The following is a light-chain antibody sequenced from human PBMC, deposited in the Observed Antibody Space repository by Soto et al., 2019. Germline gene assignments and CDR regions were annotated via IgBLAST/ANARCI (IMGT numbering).Light chain of an antibody. Sequence: DIVMTQSPLSLPVTPGEPASISCRSSQSLLLSNGYNYLDWYLQKPGQSPQVLIYLGSNRASGVPDRFSGSVSGTDFTLKISRVEAEDVGVYYCMQALQTPTFGQGTKVEIK. J-gene: IGKJ1*01. CDR3: MQALQTPT. CDR2: LGS. V-gene: IGKV2-28*01. CDR1: QSLLLSNGYNY.